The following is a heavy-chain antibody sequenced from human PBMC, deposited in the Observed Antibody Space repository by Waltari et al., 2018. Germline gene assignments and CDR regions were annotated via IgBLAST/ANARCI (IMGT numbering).Heavy chain of an antibody. CDR1: GFTIGRHY. CDR2: IYGDGTT. V-gene: IGHV3-53*01. Sequence: VQLVESGGGLIQPGGSRRLSCDVSGFTIGRHYMSWVRQAPGKGLEWVSVIYGDGTTDYADSVKGRFTISRDNSKNTLSLQMNSLRAEDTAVYYCAREGSGTFYGWGQGTLVTVSS. D-gene: IGHD1-26*01. CDR3: AREGSGTFYG. J-gene: IGHJ4*02.